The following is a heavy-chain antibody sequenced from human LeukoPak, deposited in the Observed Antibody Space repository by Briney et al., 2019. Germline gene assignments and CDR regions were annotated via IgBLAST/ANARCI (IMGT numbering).Heavy chain of an antibody. CDR3: ARGPGSSAFDY. D-gene: IGHD5/OR15-5a*01. V-gene: IGHV3-7*01. CDR2: INQDESVK. Sequence: NWVRQAPGKGLEFVANINQDESVKNYVESVKGRFTISRDNAENSLHLQMNSLRAEDTAVYYCARGPGSSAFDYWGQGTLVTVSS. J-gene: IGHJ4*02.